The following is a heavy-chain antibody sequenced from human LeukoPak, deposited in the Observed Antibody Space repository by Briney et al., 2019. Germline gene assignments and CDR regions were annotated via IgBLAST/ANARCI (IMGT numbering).Heavy chain of an antibody. CDR1: GYTFTSYG. V-gene: IGHV1-18*01. D-gene: IGHD3-10*01. CDR3: ARDITMVRGPIPLYYYYGMDV. CDR2: ISAYNGNT. J-gene: IGHJ6*02. Sequence: GASVKVSCKASGYTFTSYGISWVRQAPGQGLEWMGWISAYNGNTNYAQKLQGRVTMTTDTSTSTAYMELRSLRSDDTAVYYCARDITMVRGPIPLYYYYGMDVWGQGTTVTVSS.